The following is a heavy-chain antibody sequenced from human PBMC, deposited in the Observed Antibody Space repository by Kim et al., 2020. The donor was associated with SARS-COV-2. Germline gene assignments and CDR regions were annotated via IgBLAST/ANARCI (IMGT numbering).Heavy chain of an antibody. D-gene: IGHD6-6*01. V-gene: IGHV3-48*04. Sequence: GGSLRLSCATSGFTFNSYSMNWVRQAPGKGLEWVSYITSSSSTIYYADSVKGRFTISRDNAKTSVFLQMNILRVDDTAAYYCLSSSSGLFWGQGTLVTV. CDR3: LSSSSGLF. CDR2: ITSSSSTI. CDR1: GFTFNSYS. J-gene: IGHJ4*02.